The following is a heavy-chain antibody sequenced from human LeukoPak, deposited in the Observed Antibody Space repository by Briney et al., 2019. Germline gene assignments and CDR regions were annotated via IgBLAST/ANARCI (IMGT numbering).Heavy chain of an antibody. Sequence: SETLSLTCAVYGGSFSGYYWSWIRQPPGKGLEWIGEINHSGSTNYIPSLKSRVTISVDTSKNQFSLKLSSVTAADTAVYYCARIFPDYWGQGTLVTVSS. D-gene: IGHD2-21*01. V-gene: IGHV4-34*01. CDR3: ARIFPDY. CDR2: INHSGST. J-gene: IGHJ4*02. CDR1: GGSFSGYY.